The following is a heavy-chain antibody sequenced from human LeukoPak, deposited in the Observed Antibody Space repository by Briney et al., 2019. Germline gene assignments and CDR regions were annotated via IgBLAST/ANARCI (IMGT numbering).Heavy chain of an antibody. J-gene: IGHJ6*02. V-gene: IGHV1-18*01. CDR1: AYTFTNYG. D-gene: IGHD3-3*01. CDR2: ISAYNGNT. CDR3: AREKESIFGVVHSDYYGMDV. Sequence: ASVKVSCKASAYTFTNYGFTWVRQAPGQGLEWMGWISAYNGNTNYAQKLQGRVTMTTDTSTSTAYMELRSLRSDDTAVYYCAREKESIFGVVHSDYYGMDVWGQGTTVTVSS.